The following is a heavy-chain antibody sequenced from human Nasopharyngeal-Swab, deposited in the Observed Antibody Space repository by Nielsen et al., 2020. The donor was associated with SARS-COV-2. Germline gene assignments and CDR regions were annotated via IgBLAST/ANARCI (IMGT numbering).Heavy chain of an antibody. CDR1: EFTLRNHW. Sequence: GESLKISCTPSEFTLRNHWMHWVRLTPGKGLVWVSGIDFDGSNTFYADSVKGRFTISRDNGENTLSLQMNSLRDEDTGAYYCGSVFEIWGQGVLVNVSS. CDR3: GSVFEI. D-gene: IGHD3-9*01. V-gene: IGHV3-74*01. J-gene: IGHJ4*02. CDR2: IDFDGSNT.